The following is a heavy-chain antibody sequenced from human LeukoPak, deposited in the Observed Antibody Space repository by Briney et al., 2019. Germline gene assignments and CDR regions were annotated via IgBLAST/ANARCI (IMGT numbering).Heavy chain of an antibody. Sequence: GGSLRLSRTASGFTLGDYAMSWVRQAPGKGLEGVGFIRSKAYGGTTQYVASVKGRFTISRDDSKNIAYLQMTSLKTEDTAVYYCTRIGMYYDILTGYSFIDAFDIWGQGKMVTVSS. D-gene: IGHD3-9*01. V-gene: IGHV3-49*04. CDR3: TRIGMYYDILTGYSFIDAFDI. J-gene: IGHJ3*02. CDR2: IRSKAYGGTT. CDR1: GFTLGDYA.